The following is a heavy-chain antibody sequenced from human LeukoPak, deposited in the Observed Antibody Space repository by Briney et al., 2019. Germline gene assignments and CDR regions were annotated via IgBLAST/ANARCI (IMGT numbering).Heavy chain of an antibody. CDR3: AREKYYYGSAYYMDV. Sequence: GASVKVSCKASGGTFSSCAISWVRQAPGQGLEWMGGIIPIFGTANYAQKFQGRVTITTDESTSTAYMELSSLRSEDTAVYYCAREKYYYGSAYYMDVWGKGTTVTVSS. CDR2: IIPIFGTA. V-gene: IGHV1-69*05. J-gene: IGHJ6*03. CDR1: GGTFSSCA. D-gene: IGHD3-10*01.